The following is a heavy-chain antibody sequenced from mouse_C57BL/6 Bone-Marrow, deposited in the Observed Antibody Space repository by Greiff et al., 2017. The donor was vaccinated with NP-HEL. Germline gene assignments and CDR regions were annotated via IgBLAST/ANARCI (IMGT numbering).Heavy chain of an antibody. CDR3: TRVYYGSSLPRY. CDR1: GFTFSSYA. D-gene: IGHD1-1*01. V-gene: IGHV5-9-1*02. CDR2: ISSGGDYI. J-gene: IGHJ2*01. Sequence: EVQRVESGEGLVKPGGSLKLSCAASGFTFSSYAMSWVRQTPEKRLEWVAYISSGGDYIYYADTVKGRFTISRDNARNTLYLQMSSLKSEDTAMYYCTRVYYGSSLPRYWGQGTTLTVSS.